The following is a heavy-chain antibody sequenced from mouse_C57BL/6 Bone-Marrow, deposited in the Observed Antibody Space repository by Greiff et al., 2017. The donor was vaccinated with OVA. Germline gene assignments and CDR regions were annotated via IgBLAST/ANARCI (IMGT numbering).Heavy chain of an antibody. CDR2: ISNGSSTN. CDR1: GFTFSDYG. Sequence: EVKLMESGAGLVMPGASLKLSCAASGFTFSDYGMHWVRQAPEKGLEWVAYISNGSSTNYYADTVTGRFTISRDNAKNTLFLQMTSLRSDDTAMYYCGSPGDDYDALFDYWGQGTTLTVSS. V-gene: IGHV5-17*01. CDR3: GSPGDDYDALFDY. J-gene: IGHJ2*01. D-gene: IGHD2-4*01.